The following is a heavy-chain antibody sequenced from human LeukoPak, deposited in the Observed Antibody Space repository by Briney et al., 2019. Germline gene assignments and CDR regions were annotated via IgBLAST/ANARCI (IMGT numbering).Heavy chain of an antibody. CDR3: ARDLAFSYGGKTALYYYYYMDV. V-gene: IGHV1-3*03. CDR1: GYTFTSYA. J-gene: IGHJ6*03. Sequence: PGASVKVSCKASGYTFTSYAMHWVRQAPGQRLEWMGWINAGNGNTKYSQELQGRVTITRDTSASTAYMELSSLRSEDMAVYYCARDLAFSYGGKTALYYYYYMDVWGKGTTVTVSS. D-gene: IGHD4-23*01. CDR2: INAGNGNT.